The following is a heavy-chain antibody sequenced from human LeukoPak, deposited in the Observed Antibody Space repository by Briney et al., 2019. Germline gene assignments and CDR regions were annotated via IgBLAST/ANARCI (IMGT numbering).Heavy chain of an antibody. D-gene: IGHD2-2*01. Sequence: GGSLRLSCAASGFTFSSYAMSWVRQAPGKGLEWVSAISGSGGSTYYADSVKGRFTISRDNSKNTLYLQMNSLRAEDTAVYYCAKTIVVVPAAILPPKFDYWGQGTLVTVSS. J-gene: IGHJ4*02. CDR1: GFTFSSYA. CDR3: AKTIVVVPAAILPPKFDY. V-gene: IGHV3-23*01. CDR2: ISGSGGST.